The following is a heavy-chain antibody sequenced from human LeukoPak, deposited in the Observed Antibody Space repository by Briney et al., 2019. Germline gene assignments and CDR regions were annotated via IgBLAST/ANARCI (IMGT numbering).Heavy chain of an antibody. CDR3: ASHRHRYYDFWSGQNDAFDI. Sequence: GASVKVSCKASGYTFTGYYMHWVRQAPGQGLEWMGGIIPIFGTANYAQKFQGRVTITADESTSTAYMELSSLRSEDTAVYYCASHRHRYYDFWSGQNDAFDIWGQGTMVTVSS. J-gene: IGHJ3*02. V-gene: IGHV1-69*13. D-gene: IGHD3-3*01. CDR1: GYTFTGYY. CDR2: IIPIFGTA.